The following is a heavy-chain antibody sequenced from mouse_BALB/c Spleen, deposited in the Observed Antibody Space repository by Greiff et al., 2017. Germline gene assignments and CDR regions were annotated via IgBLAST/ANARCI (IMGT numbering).Heavy chain of an antibody. CDR2: ISSGSSTI. CDR3: ARLITTNYAMDY. V-gene: IGHV5-17*02. Sequence: DVKLVESGGGLVQPGGSRKLSCAASGFTFSSFGMHWVSQAPEKGLEWVAYISSGSSTIYYADTVKGRFTISRDNPKNTLFLQMTSLRSEDTAMYYCARLITTNYAMDYWGQGTSVTVSS. CDR1: GFTFSSFG. D-gene: IGHD1-2*01. J-gene: IGHJ4*01.